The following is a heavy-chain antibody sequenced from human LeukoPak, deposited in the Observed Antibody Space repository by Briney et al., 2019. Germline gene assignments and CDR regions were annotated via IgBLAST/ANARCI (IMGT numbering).Heavy chain of an antibody. D-gene: IGHD3-3*01. CDR1: GFTFSSYA. CDR2: ISGSGGST. V-gene: IGHV3-23*01. J-gene: IGHJ4*02. Sequence: GGSLRLSCAASGFTFSSYAVSWVRQAPGKGLEWVSAISGSGGSTYYADSVKGRFTISRDNSKNTLYLQMNSLRAEDTAVYYCVKDGFWSGFYYFDYWGQGTLVTVSS. CDR3: VKDGFWSGFYYFDY.